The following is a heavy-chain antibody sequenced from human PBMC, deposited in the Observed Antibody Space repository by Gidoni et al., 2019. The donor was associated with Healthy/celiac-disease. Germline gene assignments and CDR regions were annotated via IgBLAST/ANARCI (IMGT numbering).Heavy chain of an antibody. J-gene: IGHJ6*02. CDR1: GFTFSSYA. CDR3: VLTGTTIEPLYWYYGMDV. D-gene: IGHD1-7*01. CDR2: ISSNGGST. Sequence: EVQLVESGGGLVQPGGSLRLSCSASGFTFSSYAMHWVRQAPGKGLEYVSAISSNGGSTYYADSVKGRFTISRDNSKNTLYLQMSSLRAEDTAVYYCVLTGTTIEPLYWYYGMDVWGQGTTVTVSS. V-gene: IGHV3-64D*06.